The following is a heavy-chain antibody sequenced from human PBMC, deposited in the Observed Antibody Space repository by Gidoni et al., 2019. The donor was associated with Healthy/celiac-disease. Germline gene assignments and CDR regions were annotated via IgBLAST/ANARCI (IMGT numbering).Heavy chain of an antibody. CDR1: GFTFSSYA. Sequence: QVQLVESGGGVVQPGRSLRLSCAASGFTFSSYARHWVRQAPGKVLEWVAFISYDGSNKYYADSVKGRFTISRDNSKNTLYLQMNSLRAEDTAVYYCARQQDYGDSYYYYGMDVWGQGTTVTVSS. J-gene: IGHJ6*02. D-gene: IGHD4-17*01. CDR2: ISYDGSNK. CDR3: ARQQDYGDSYYYYGMDV. V-gene: IGHV3-30-3*01.